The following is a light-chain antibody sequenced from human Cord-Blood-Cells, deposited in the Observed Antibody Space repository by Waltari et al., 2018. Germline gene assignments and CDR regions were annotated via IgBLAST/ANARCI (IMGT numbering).Light chain of an antibody. V-gene: IGKV1-5*03. CDR1: QSISSW. J-gene: IGKJ1*01. Sequence: IQLTQSPSTLSASVGDRVTIPCRGSQSISSWLAWYQQKPGKAPKLLIYKGSSLESGGRSRLSGSGSGTEFTLPISSLQPDDFATYYGQQYNRYSPWTFGQGTKVEIK. CDR3: QQYNRYSPWT. CDR2: KGS.